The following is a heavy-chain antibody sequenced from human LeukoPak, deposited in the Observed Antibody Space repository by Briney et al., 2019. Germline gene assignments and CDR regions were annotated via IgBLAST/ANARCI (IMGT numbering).Heavy chain of an antibody. CDR1: GFTFSSYS. D-gene: IGHD3-22*01. CDR2: ISSSSSYI. CDR3: ARETKRYYYDSSGYLRAFDY. J-gene: IGHJ4*02. Sequence: GGSLRLSCAASGFTFSSYSMNWVRQAPGKGLEWVSSISSSSSYIYYAGSVKGRFTISRDNAKNSLYLQMNSLRAEDTAVYYCARETKRYYYDSSGYLRAFDYWGQGTLVTVSS. V-gene: IGHV3-21*01.